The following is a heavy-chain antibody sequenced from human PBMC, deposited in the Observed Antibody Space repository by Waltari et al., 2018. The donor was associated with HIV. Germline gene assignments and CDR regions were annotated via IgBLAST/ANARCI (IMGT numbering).Heavy chain of an antibody. V-gene: IGHV3-20*04. CDR2: INWNGSST. D-gene: IGHD2-15*01. CDR1: GITFDDYG. Sequence: EVQLVESGGGVVRPGGSLRLSCAASGITFDDYGMSWVRQAPGKGLEWFSGINWNGSSTGYADSVKGRFTISRDNAKKSFFLQMNSLRAEDTALYYCASGSHYCSGGCCDYYYYDMDVWGQGTTVTVSS. J-gene: IGHJ6*02. CDR3: ASGSHYCSGGCCDYYYYDMDV.